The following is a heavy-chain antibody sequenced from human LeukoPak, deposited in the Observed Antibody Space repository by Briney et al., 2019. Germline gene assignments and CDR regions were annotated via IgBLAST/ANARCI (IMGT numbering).Heavy chain of an antibody. J-gene: IGHJ5*02. V-gene: IGHV3-48*03. CDR2: ISYSGSTT. CDR3: ARAGPPAFDP. CDR1: GFTFGDYA. Sequence: GGSLRLSCTASGFTFGDYAMSWVRQAPGKGLEWVSYISYSGSTTSYADSVKGRFTISRDNAKNSLYLQMNSLRAEDTAVYYCARAGPPAFDPWGQGTLVTVSS.